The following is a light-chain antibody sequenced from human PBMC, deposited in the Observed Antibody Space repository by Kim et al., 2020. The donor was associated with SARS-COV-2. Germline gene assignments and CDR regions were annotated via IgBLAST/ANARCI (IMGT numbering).Light chain of an antibody. CDR2: GAS. CDR3: QQYLTSPWT. J-gene: IGKJ1*01. V-gene: IGKV3-20*01. Sequence: EIVLTQSPGTLSLSPGERATLSCRASQSVTVSTTYLAWYQQRPGQPPRLLIYGASTRATDIPNRFSGSGSGTDFTLTISRLEPEDSAVYYCQQYLTSPWTCGQGTKVDIK. CDR1: QSVTVSTTY.